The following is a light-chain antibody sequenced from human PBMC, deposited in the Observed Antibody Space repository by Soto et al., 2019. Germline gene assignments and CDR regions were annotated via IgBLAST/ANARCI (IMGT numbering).Light chain of an antibody. CDR3: QRYTSVPV. J-gene: IGKJ3*01. CDR2: AAS. CDR1: QGIRNF. V-gene: IGKV1-27*01. Sequence: DIQMTQSPTSLSASVGDRVTLTCRASQGIRNFVSWYQQNPGKAATLLIYAASTLQSGVPSRFSGSGSGTAFTLIIKSLQPVDVATYSCQRYTSVPVFGPGTKVEIK.